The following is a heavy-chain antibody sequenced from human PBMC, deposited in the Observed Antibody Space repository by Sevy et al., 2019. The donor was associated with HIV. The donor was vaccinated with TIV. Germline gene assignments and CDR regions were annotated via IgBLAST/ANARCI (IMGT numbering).Heavy chain of an antibody. CDR2: ISYDGSNK. V-gene: IGHV3-30-3*01. CDR3: AREVALFSSGWYEYFDY. CDR1: GFTFSSHA. Sequence: GGSLRLSCAASGFTFSSHAMHWVRQAPGKGLEWVAVISYDGSNKYHADSVKGRFTISGDNSKNTLYLQMNTLSVEDTAVYYCAREVALFSSGWYEYFDYWGQGTLVTVSS. J-gene: IGHJ4*02. D-gene: IGHD6-19*01.